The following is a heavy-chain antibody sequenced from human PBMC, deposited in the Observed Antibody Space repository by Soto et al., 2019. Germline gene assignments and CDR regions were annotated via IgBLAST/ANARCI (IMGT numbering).Heavy chain of an antibody. V-gene: IGHV3-30-3*01. J-gene: IGHJ1*01. D-gene: IGHD1-26*01. Sequence: QVQLVESGGGVVQPGRSLRLSCAGSGFTFNSFTMHWVRQAPGKGLEWVAVISHDGSHKYSADSVKGRFTISRDDSKNTLYLQMSSLRVEDTAIYYCATWEERYFQDWGQGTLVTVSS. CDR2: ISHDGSHK. CDR3: ATWEERYFQD. CDR1: GFTFNSFT.